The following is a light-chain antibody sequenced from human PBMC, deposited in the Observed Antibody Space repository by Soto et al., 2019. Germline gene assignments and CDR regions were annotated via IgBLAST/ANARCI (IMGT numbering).Light chain of an antibody. V-gene: IGKV1-5*01. CDR3: QQYNPYSPWT. J-gene: IGKJ1*01. CDR1: QSISSW. CDR2: DAS. Sequence: DIQMTQSPSTLSSSLGDRVTITCRASQSISSWLAWYQQKPGKAPKLLIYDASSLESGVPLRFRGSGSGTEFTLTISSLQTDDFASYYCQQYNPYSPWTFGQGTKVDIK.